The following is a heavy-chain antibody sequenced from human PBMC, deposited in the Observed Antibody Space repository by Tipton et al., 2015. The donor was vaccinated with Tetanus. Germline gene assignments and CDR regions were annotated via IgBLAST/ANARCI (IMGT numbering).Heavy chain of an antibody. CDR3: ASSLVSWYFDL. CDR1: GGSISSYY. D-gene: IGHD3-10*01. Sequence: GLVKPSETLSLTCTVSGGSISSYYWSWIRQPPGKGLEWIGYIYYSGSTNYNPSLKSRVTISVDTSKNQYSLKLSPVTAADTAVYYCASSLVSWYFDLWGRGTLVTVSS. CDR2: IYYSGST. V-gene: IGHV4-59*01. J-gene: IGHJ2*01.